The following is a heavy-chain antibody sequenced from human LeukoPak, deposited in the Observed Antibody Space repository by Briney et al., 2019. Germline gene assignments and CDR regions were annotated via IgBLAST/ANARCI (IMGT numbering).Heavy chain of an antibody. D-gene: IGHD6-13*01. J-gene: IGHJ4*02. CDR2: IYYSGST. CDR1: GGSISSYY. Sequence: SETLSLTCTVSGGSISSYYWSWIRQPPGKGLEWIGYIYYSGSTNYNPSLKSRVTISVDTSKNQFSLKLSSVTAADTAVYYCARHTASSSWSIGPWVFDYWGQGTLVTVSS. CDR3: ARHTASSSWSIGPWVFDY. V-gene: IGHV4-59*08.